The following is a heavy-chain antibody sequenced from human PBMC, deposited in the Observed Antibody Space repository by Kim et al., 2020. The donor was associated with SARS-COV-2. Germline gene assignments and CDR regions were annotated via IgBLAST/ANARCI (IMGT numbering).Heavy chain of an antibody. V-gene: IGHV3-23*01. CDR3: AKARGSSWYDYYGMDV. D-gene: IGHD6-13*01. Sequence: SVKGRFTIARDNSKNTLYLQMNSLRAEDTAVYYCAKARGSSWYDYYGMDVWGQGTTVTVSS. J-gene: IGHJ6*02.